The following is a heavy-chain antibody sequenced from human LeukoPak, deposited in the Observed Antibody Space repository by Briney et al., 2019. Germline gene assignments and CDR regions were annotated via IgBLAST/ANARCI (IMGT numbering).Heavy chain of an antibody. CDR1: GFTFSSYG. Sequence: PGGSLRLSCAASGFTFSSYGMHWVRQAPGKGLEWVAGIWYDGSNKYYAVSVKGQFIISRDNSKNSLYLQMNSLRAEDTAVYYCAKGIHHHLPSYLGSSWFDPWGQGTLVTVSS. V-gene: IGHV3-33*06. CDR3: AKGIHHHLPSYLGSSWFDP. CDR2: IWYDGSNK. J-gene: IGHJ5*01. D-gene: IGHD3-10*01.